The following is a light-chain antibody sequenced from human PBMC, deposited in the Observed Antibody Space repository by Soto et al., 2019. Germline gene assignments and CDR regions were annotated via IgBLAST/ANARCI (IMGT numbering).Light chain of an antibody. CDR1: QSISTY. Sequence: DIPMTQSPSSLSASVGDRVTITCRASQSISTYLNWYQQKPGKAPNLLIYTSSNLQPGVPSRFSGSGSGTDFTLAISSLQPADFATYYCQQSFSSPRTFGQGTKVEI. CDR3: QQSFSSPRT. V-gene: IGKV1-39*01. CDR2: TSS. J-gene: IGKJ1*01.